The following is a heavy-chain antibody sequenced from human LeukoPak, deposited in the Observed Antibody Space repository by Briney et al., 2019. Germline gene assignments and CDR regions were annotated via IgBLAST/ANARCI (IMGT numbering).Heavy chain of an antibody. CDR3: ARERDGRFFDY. Sequence: GGSLRLSCAASGFAVSTYAMSWVRQAPGKGLEWVATINQDGSEKYFVDSVKGRFTISRDNAKNSLHLQMNTLRAEDTAVYYCARERDGRFFDYWGQGTLVTVSS. CDR2: INQDGSEK. J-gene: IGHJ4*02. D-gene: IGHD5-24*01. V-gene: IGHV3-7*01. CDR1: GFAVSTYA.